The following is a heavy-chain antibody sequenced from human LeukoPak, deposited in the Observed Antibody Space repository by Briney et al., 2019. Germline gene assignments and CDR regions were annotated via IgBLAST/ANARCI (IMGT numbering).Heavy chain of an antibody. CDR1: GGSISRGGYY. Sequence: PSETLSLTCTVSGGSISRGGYYWSWIRQHPGKGLEWIGYIYYSGSTYYNPSLKSRVTISVDTSKNQFSLKLSSVTAADTAVYYCARDMRAAAGSYYYYGMDVWGQGTTVTVSS. CDR3: ARDMRAAAGSYYYYGMDV. J-gene: IGHJ6*02. V-gene: IGHV4-31*03. CDR2: IYYSGST. D-gene: IGHD6-13*01.